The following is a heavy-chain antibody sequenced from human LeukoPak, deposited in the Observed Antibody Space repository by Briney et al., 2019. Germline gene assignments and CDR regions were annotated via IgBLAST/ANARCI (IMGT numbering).Heavy chain of an antibody. CDR2: IYYSGST. D-gene: IGHD2-2*01. V-gene: IGHV4-39*01. J-gene: IGHJ4*02. CDR1: GGSISSSSYY. Sequence: SETLSLTCTVSGGSISSSSYYWGWIRQPPGKGLEWIGSIYYSGSTYYNPSLKSRVTISVDTSKNQFSLKLSSVTAADTAVYYCASPAGYQLATEMFLYYWGQGTLVSVSS. CDR3: ASPAGYQLATEMFLYY.